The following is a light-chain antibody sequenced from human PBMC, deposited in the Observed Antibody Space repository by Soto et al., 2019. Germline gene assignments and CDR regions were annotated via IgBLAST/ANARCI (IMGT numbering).Light chain of an antibody. CDR3: QQYGSSPWT. J-gene: IGKJ1*01. Sequence: IVLTQSPATLSLSPGKRATLSCRASQNISNYLIWYQQRPGQAPRLLIHDASSRATGIPGRFSGSGSGTDFTLTISRLEPEDFAVYYCQQYGSSPWTFGQGTKVDNK. CDR1: QNISNY. V-gene: IGKV3-20*01. CDR2: DAS.